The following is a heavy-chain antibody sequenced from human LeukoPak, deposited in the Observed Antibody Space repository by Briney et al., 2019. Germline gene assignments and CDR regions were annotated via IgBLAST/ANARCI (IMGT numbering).Heavy chain of an antibody. CDR1: GFTFSSYS. Sequence: GGSLRLSCAASGFTFSSYSMNWVRQAPGKGLEWVSAISGSGGSTYYADSVKGRFTISRDNSKNTLYLQMNSLRAEDTAVYYCAKEPSGRYYFDYWGQGTLVTVSS. CDR2: ISGSGGST. CDR3: AKEPSGRYYFDY. J-gene: IGHJ4*02. D-gene: IGHD3-10*01. V-gene: IGHV3-23*01.